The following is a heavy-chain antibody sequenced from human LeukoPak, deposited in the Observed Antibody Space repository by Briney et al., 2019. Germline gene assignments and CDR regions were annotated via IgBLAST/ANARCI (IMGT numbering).Heavy chain of an antibody. V-gene: IGHV1-69*13. CDR3: ARDDGGTNGVSPFDY. D-gene: IGHD2-8*01. CDR1: GGTFSSYA. J-gene: IGHJ4*02. CDR2: IIPIFGTA. Sequence: ASVKVSCKASGGTFSSYAISWVRQAPGQGLEWMGGIIPIFGTANYAQKFQGRVTITADESTGTAYMELSSLRSEDTAVYYCARDDGGTNGVSPFDYWGQGTLVTVSS.